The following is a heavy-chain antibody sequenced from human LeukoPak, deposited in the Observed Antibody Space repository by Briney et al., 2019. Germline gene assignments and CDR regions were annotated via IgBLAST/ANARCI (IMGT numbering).Heavy chain of an antibody. CDR1: GASINGYF. CDR2: VSHTGAT. J-gene: IGHJ3*01. Sequence: SETLSLTCSVSGASINGYFWSWVRQTPEKGLQWIGYVSHTGATTSNPTPESRVSITIDTSKSQISLTMTSVTAADSALYYCARDRRGSFYAFDLWGPGTIVSVS. V-gene: IGHV4-59*01. CDR3: ARDRRGSFYAFDL. D-gene: IGHD1-26*01.